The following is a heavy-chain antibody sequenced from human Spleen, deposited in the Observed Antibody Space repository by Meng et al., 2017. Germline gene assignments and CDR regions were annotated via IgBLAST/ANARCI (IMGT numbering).Heavy chain of an antibody. CDR3: ARDENISLGKLFGDY. V-gene: IGHV1-2*06. Sequence: QVELVQLGAEVKKPWASVKVSCKASGYTCTSYYMYWVRQAPGQGLEWMGHINPNSGDTLYAPKFQGRVSMTGDTSISTAYVELSGLRSDDTAIYYCARDENISLGKLFGDYWGQGTLVTVSS. J-gene: IGHJ4*02. D-gene: IGHD2-21*01. CDR2: INPNSGDT. CDR1: GYTCTSYY.